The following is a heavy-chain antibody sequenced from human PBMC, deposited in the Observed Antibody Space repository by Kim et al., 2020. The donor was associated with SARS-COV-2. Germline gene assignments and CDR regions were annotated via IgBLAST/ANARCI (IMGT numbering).Heavy chain of an antibody. Sequence: GGSLRLSCAASGFTFSSYSMNWVRQAPGKGLEWVSYISSSSSTIYYADSVKGRFTISRDNAKNSLYLQMNSLRDEDTAVYYCARAFYYYDSRARTLDYWGQGTLVTVSS. J-gene: IGHJ4*02. D-gene: IGHD3-22*01. V-gene: IGHV3-48*02. CDR3: ARAFYYYDSRARTLDY. CDR1: GFTFSSYS. CDR2: ISSSSSTI.